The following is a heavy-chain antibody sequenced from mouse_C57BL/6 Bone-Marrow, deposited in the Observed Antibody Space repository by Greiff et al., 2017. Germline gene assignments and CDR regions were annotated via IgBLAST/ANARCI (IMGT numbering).Heavy chain of an antibody. CDR2: ISSGGSYT. D-gene: IGHD1-1*01. V-gene: IGHV5-6*01. CDR3: ARNNYYGSSYPYYAMDY. J-gene: IGHJ4*01. CDR1: GFTFSSYG. Sequence: EVKLVESGGDLVKPGGSLKLSCAASGFTFSSYGMSWVRQTPDKRLEWVATISSGGSYTYYPDSVKGRFTISRDNAKNTLYLQRSSLKSEDTAMYYCARNNYYGSSYPYYAMDYWGQGTSVTVSS.